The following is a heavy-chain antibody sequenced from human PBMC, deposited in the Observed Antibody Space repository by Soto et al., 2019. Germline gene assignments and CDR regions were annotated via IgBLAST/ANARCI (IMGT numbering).Heavy chain of an antibody. Sequence: EVQLVESGGGLVKPGGSLRLSCAASEFTFSTYTMNWVRQAPGKGLEWVSSISDTAINIYYADSLKGRFTISRDNARNSLFLHINSLRPEDTAVYFCARDTGGRLDYWGQGPLVTVSS. J-gene: IGHJ4*02. V-gene: IGHV3-21*02. CDR3: ARDTGGRLDY. CDR2: ISDTAINI. CDR1: EFTFSTYT. D-gene: IGHD1-26*01.